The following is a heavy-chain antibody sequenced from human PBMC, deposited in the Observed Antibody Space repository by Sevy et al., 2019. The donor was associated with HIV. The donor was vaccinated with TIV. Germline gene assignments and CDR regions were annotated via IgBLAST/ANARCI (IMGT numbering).Heavy chain of an antibody. J-gene: IGHJ6*02. CDR1: GYTFTSYA. CDR2: INTNTGNP. Sequence: ASVKVSCKASGYTFTSYAMNWVRQAPGQGLEWMGWINTNTGNPTYAQGFTGRFVFSLDTSVSTAYLQISSLKAEDTAVYYCAMVVAATYYYDSSGTPDYYYYGMDVWGQGTTVTVSS. CDR3: AMVVAATYYYDSSGTPDYYYYGMDV. V-gene: IGHV7-4-1*02. D-gene: IGHD3-22*01.